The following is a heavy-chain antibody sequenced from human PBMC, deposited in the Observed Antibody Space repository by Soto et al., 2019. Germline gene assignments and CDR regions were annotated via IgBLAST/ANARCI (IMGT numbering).Heavy chain of an antibody. CDR2: ISPSGTT. D-gene: IGHD3-10*01. CDR1: DGSFSNNY. J-gene: IGHJ4*02. CDR3: ATSLWFGTQPEI. V-gene: IGHV4-34*01. Sequence: SETLSLTCGVYDGSFSNNYWTWFRQPPGKGLEWIGEISPSGTTKYIPPLESRVTISLDTSKMHSSLKVTSVTAADTAVYYCATSLWFGTQPEIWGQGTLVTVSS.